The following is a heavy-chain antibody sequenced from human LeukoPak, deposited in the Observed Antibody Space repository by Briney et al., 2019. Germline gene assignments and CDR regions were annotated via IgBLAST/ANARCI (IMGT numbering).Heavy chain of an antibody. V-gene: IGHV4-59*01. D-gene: IGHD2-15*01. CDR1: GASISGYY. CDR3: ARGRGGGGTSNNWFDP. Sequence: SETLSLTCTVSGASISGYYWSWIRQPPGKGLDYIGYIYYTGNANYNPSLKSRVTISVDTSKNQFSLKLSAVTAADTAVYYCARGRGGGGTSNNWFDPWGQGTHVIVSS. CDR2: IYYTGNA. J-gene: IGHJ5*02.